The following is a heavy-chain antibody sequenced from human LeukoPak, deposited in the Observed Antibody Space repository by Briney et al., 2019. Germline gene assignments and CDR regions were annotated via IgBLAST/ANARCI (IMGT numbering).Heavy chain of an antibody. CDR3: ARDYCSSTSCYAYYYYGMDV. CDR2: ISYDGSNK. Sequence: GGSLRLSCAASGFTFSSYAMHRVRQAPGKGLEWVAVISYDGSNKYYADSVKGRFTISRDNSKNTLYLQMNSLRAEDTAVYYCARDYCSSTSCYAYYYYGMDVWGKGTTVTVSS. J-gene: IGHJ6*04. D-gene: IGHD2-2*01. V-gene: IGHV3-30*04. CDR1: GFTFSSYA.